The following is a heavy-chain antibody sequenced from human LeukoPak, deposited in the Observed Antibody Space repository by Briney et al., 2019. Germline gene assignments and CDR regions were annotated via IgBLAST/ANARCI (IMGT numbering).Heavy chain of an antibody. CDR1: GGSISSHY. Sequence: SETLSLTCTVSGGSISSHYWSWIRQPPGKGLEWIGYIYYSGSTNYNPSLKSRVTISVDTSKNQFSLKLSSVTAADTAVYYCARTSLHAAIEPHFDYWGQGTLVTVSS. J-gene: IGHJ4*02. V-gene: IGHV4-59*11. CDR2: IYYSGST. CDR3: ARTSLHAAIEPHFDY. D-gene: IGHD2-2*02.